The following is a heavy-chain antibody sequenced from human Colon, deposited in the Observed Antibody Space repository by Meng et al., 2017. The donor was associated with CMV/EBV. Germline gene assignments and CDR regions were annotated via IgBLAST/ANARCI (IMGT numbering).Heavy chain of an antibody. D-gene: IGHD6-6*01. CDR3: TRDAGSSTSMDY. CDR1: GFTFSYYW. V-gene: IGHV3-74*03. CDR2: IKSDGSKT. J-gene: IGHJ4*02. Sequence: GESLKISFAASGFTFSYYWMHWVRQVPGKGLVWVSRIKSDGSKTEYADSVRGRFTISRDNAKDTLYLEMNTLRVEDTAVYYCTRDAGSSTSMDYWGQGTLVTVSS.